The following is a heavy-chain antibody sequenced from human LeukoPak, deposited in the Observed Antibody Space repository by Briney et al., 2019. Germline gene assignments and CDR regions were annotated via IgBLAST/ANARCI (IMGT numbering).Heavy chain of an antibody. CDR3: ARDLSSYGFDLDY. V-gene: IGHV4-61*01. J-gene: IGHJ4*02. D-gene: IGHD5-18*01. Sequence: NPSETLSLTCTVSGGSISSGSYYWSWIRQPPGKGLEWIGYIYYSGSTNYNPSLKSRVTISVDTSKIQFSLKLTSVTAADTAVYYCARDLSSYGFDLDYWGQGTLVTVSS. CDR1: GGSISSGSYY. CDR2: IYYSGST.